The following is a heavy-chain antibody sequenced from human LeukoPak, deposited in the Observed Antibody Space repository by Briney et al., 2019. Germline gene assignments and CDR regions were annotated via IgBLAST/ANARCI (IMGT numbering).Heavy chain of an antibody. CDR2: TYYSGRS. V-gene: IGHV4-59*01. Sequence: SETLSLTCTVSGGSISSFYWSWIRLPPGKGLEWIAYTYYSGRSTYNPSLKSRVTISADTSKNHFSLKLNSVTTADTAVYYCTRGAGWLIDYWGQGILVTVSS. D-gene: IGHD3-16*01. CDR3: TRGAGWLIDY. CDR1: GGSISSFY. J-gene: IGHJ4*02.